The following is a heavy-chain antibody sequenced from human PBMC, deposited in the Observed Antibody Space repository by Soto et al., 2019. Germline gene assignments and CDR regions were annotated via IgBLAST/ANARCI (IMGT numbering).Heavy chain of an antibody. Sequence: PSETLSLTCAVYGGSFSGYYWSWIRQPPGKGLEWIGEINHSGSTSYNPSLKSRVTISVDTSKNQFSLKLSSVTAADTAVYYCAGELAGGGSLRGGLDYWGQGTLVTVSS. V-gene: IGHV4-34*01. J-gene: IGHJ4*02. CDR2: INHSGST. CDR1: GGSFSGYY. CDR3: AGELAGGGSLRGGLDY. D-gene: IGHD1-26*01.